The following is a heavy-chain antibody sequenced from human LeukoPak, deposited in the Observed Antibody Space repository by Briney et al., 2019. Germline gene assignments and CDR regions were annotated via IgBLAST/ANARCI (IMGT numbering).Heavy chain of an antibody. D-gene: IGHD3-3*01. CDR2: INPRGGST. V-gene: IGHV1-46*01. CDR3: ARATKIYGVVIGNL. J-gene: IGHJ5*02. Sequence: ASVKLSCKASVYTFTSYYMRWVRQAPGQGLEWMGIINPRGGSTSYAQKYQGRVTMTRDTSTSTVYMELSSLRSEDTAVYYCARATKIYGVVIGNLWGQGTLVTVSS. CDR1: VYTFTSYY.